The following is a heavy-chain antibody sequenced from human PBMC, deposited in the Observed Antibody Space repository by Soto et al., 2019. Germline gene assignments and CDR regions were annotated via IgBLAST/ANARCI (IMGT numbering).Heavy chain of an antibody. Sequence: TGGSLRLSCAASGFTFINHAMSWVRQAPGKGLEWVSAISGSGGSTYYADSVKGRFTISRDNSKNTLYLQMNSLRAENTAVYYCAKGRYYYYYMDVWGKGTTVTVSS. CDR2: ISGSGGST. V-gene: IGHV3-23*01. CDR1: GFTFINHA. J-gene: IGHJ6*03. CDR3: AKGRYYYYYMDV.